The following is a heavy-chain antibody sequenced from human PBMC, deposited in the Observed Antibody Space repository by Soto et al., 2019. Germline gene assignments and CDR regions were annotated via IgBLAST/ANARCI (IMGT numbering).Heavy chain of an antibody. V-gene: IGHV3-53*01. CDR1: GFTVSNSY. CDR2: IYSGGGT. CDR3: ARSSDYGGNLIFDH. Sequence: PGGSLRLSCAASGFTVSNSYMSWVRQAPGKGLEWVSLIYSGGGTYNADSVKGRFTISRDNSKNTLFLEMNSLRVEDTAVYYCARSSDYGGNLIFDHWGPGTLVTVSS. D-gene: IGHD4-17*01. J-gene: IGHJ4*02.